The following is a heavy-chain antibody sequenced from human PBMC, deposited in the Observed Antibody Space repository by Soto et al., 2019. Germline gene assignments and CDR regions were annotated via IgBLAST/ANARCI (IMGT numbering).Heavy chain of an antibody. V-gene: IGHV1-69*13. CDR3: ARDPSTINKLIGVWFDP. J-gene: IGHJ5*02. CDR1: GDTFGRFT. CDR2: IKPISDIT. D-gene: IGHD4-4*01. Sequence: SVKVSCKASGDTFGRFTINWVRQAPGQGLEWMGGIKPISDITNYAQRFQGRVTFTADASTSTVYLELSSLRSEDTAMYYCARDPSTINKLIGVWFDPWGQGTLVTVSS.